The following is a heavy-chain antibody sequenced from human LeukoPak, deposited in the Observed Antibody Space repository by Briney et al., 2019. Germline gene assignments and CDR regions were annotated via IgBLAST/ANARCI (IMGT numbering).Heavy chain of an antibody. CDR1: GFTFSDYA. CDR2: LSGSGAGT. J-gene: IGHJ4*02. D-gene: IGHD3-22*01. CDR3: AKDSHGSYDSSGYLYY. V-gene: IGHV3-23*01. Sequence: GGSLRLSCAASGFTFSDYALGWVRQAPGRGLEWVATLSGSGAGTYYSDSVQGRFTISRDNSKRTLFLQMNSLRAEDTALYYCAKDSHGSYDSSGYLYYWGQGTLVTVSS.